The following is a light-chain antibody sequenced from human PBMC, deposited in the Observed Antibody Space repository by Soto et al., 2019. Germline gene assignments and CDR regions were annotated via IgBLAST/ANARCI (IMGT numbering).Light chain of an antibody. CDR1: SSNIGINT. CDR2: NNN. V-gene: IGLV1-44*01. J-gene: IGLJ1*01. Sequence: HSALTQPPSASETPGQRVTISCSGSSSNIGINTVDWFQQLPGTAPKLLIYNNNQRPSGVPDRFSGSKSGTSASLAISGLQSEDESDYYCAAWDDSLNGYVFGTGTKV. CDR3: AAWDDSLNGYV.